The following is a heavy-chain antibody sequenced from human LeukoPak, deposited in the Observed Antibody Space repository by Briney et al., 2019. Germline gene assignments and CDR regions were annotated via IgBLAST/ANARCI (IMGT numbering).Heavy chain of an antibody. Sequence: GESLKISCKASGYRFNSFWIGWVRQTPGKGLEWMGIIYPSDSETRYSPSFQGLVTLSADESMSTAYLQLSSLKASDTAMYYCARWRSAYNFDFWGQGTLVTVPS. CDR2: IYPSDSET. CDR1: GYRFNSFW. D-gene: IGHD3-16*01. CDR3: ARWRSAYNFDF. J-gene: IGHJ4*02. V-gene: IGHV5-51*01.